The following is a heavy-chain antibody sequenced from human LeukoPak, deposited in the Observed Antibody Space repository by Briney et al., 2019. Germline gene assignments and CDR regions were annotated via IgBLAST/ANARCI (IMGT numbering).Heavy chain of an antibody. CDR1: GFTVSSNY. CDR3: ARHKWLRLYYFDY. V-gene: IGHV3-66*04. CDR2: IYSGGST. J-gene: IGHJ4*02. D-gene: IGHD6-19*01. Sequence: PGGSLRLSCAASGFTVSSNYMSWVRQAPGKGLEWVSVIYSGGSTYYADSVKGRFTISSDNSKNTLYLQMNSLRAEDTAVYYCARHKWLRLYYFDYWGQGTLVTVSS.